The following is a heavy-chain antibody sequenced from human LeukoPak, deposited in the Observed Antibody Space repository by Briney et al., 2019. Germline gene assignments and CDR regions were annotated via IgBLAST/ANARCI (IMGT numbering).Heavy chain of an antibody. CDR1: GYTFTGYY. J-gene: IGHJ3*02. Sequence: ASVKVPCKASGYTFTGYYMHWVRQAPGQGLEWMGWINPNSGGTNYAQKFQGRVTMTRDTSISTAYMELSRLRSDDTAVYYCARPQRYYYDSPVSGADAFDIWGQGTMVTVSS. V-gene: IGHV1-2*02. D-gene: IGHD3-22*01. CDR2: INPNSGGT. CDR3: ARPQRYYYDSPVSGADAFDI.